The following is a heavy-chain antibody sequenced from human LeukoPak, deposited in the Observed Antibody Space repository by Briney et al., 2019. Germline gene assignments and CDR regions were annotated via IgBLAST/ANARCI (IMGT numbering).Heavy chain of an antibody. V-gene: IGHV3-7*01. D-gene: IGHD1-1*01. J-gene: IGHJ4*02. CDR2: ISQDGRTN. Sequence: PGGSLRLSCAASGFTFTTYYMTWVRQAPGKGLEWLANISQDGRTNYYADSVEGRFAISRDNAINSVFLQMNSVRAEDTAVYYCARENWSNDYWGQGTLVTVSS. CDR1: GFTFTTYY. CDR3: ARENWSNDY.